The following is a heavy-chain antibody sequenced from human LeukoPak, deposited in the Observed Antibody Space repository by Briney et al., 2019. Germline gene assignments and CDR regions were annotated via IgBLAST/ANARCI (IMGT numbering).Heavy chain of an antibody. D-gene: IGHD6-6*01. J-gene: IGHJ3*02. Sequence: GGSLRLSCAASGFTFSDYYMSWIRQAPGKGLEWVSAISGSGGSTYYADSVKGRFTISRDNSKNTLYLQMNSLRAEDTAVYYFAKEYSSSSPGGAFVIWGKGQWSPSLQ. CDR1: GFTFSDYY. CDR2: ISGSGGST. CDR3: AKEYSSSSPGGAFVI. V-gene: IGHV3-23*01.